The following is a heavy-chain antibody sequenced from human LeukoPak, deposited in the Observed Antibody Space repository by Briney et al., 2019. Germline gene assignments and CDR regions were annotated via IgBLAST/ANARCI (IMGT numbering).Heavy chain of an antibody. CDR1: GFTFSDHY. J-gene: IGHJ4*02. CDR3: ASTYSSGPLDY. V-gene: IGHV3-11*01. CDR2: ISSSGSTI. Sequence: KPGGSLRLSCAASGFTFSDHYMSWIRQAPGKGLEWVSYISSSGSTIYYADSVKGRFTISRDNAKNSLYLRMNSLRAEDTAVYYCASTYSSGPLDYWGQGTLVTVSS. D-gene: IGHD6-19*01.